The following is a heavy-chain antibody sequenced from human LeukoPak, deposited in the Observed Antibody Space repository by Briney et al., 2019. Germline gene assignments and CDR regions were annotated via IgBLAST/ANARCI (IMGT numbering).Heavy chain of an antibody. V-gene: IGHV3-9*01. CDR1: GFTFDDYA. J-gene: IGHJ4*02. D-gene: IGHD6-19*01. Sequence: GRSLRLSCTTSGFTFDDYAMHWVRQVPGKGLEWVSGITWNSVNIGYADSVRGRFTISRDNAKNSLYLQINSLRAEDTALYYCAKDKAMAGFYYFDYWGQGTLVTVSS. CDR3: AKDKAMAGFYYFDY. CDR2: ITWNSVNI.